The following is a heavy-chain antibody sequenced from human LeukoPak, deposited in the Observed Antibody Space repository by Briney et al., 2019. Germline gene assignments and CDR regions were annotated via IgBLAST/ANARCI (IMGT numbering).Heavy chain of an antibody. D-gene: IGHD6-13*01. Sequence: GGSLRLSCAASGFTFSDYWMSWVRQAPGKGLEWVANIKQDGSEKYYVDSVKGRFIISRDTSKNILYLQMNSLRAEDTAIYYCAKHSHSWYIGYFEYWGQGTLVTVSS. V-gene: IGHV3-7*03. CDR2: IKQDGSEK. CDR3: AKHSHSWYIGYFEY. CDR1: GFTFSDYW. J-gene: IGHJ4*02.